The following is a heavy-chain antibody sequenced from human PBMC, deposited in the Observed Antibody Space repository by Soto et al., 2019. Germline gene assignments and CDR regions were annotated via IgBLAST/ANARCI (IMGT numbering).Heavy chain of an antibody. CDR3: ARDYYYSSGYRDDTVDY. D-gene: IGHD3-22*01. Sequence: QVQLVESGGGVVQPGRSLRLSCAASGFTFSSYGMHWVRQAPGKGLEWVAVIWYDGSNKYYADSVKGRFTISRDNSKNTLYLQMNSLRAEDTAVYYCARDYYYSSGYRDDTVDYWGQGTLVTVSS. CDR2: IWYDGSNK. CDR1: GFTFSSYG. J-gene: IGHJ4*02. V-gene: IGHV3-33*01.